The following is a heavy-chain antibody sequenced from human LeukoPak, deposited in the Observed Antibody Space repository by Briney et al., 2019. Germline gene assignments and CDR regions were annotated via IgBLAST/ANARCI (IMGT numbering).Heavy chain of an antibody. CDR1: GFTFSTYS. J-gene: IGHJ4*02. CDR2: ISSGSSYI. V-gene: IGHV3-21*01. Sequence: GGSLRLSCAASGFTFSTYSINWVRQAPGKGLEWVSSISSGSSYIYYADSVKGRFTISRDNAKNTLYLQMNSLRAEDTAVYYCTRARGGYVFDYWGQGTLVTVSS. CDR3: TRARGGYVFDY. D-gene: IGHD3-16*01.